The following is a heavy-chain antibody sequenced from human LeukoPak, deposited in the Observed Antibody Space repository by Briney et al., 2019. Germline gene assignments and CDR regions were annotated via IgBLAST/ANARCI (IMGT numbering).Heavy chain of an antibody. D-gene: IGHD2-8*02. CDR2: FGGSDGST. Sequence: GGSLRLSCAASGFTFRSYAMSWVRQAPGKGLEWVSGFGGSDGSTYYADSVKGRFTISRDNSKNTVYLQMNSLSAEDTAVYYWAKDGDRVEYCTGATGYRYYYCYIDVWGKGTTVTISS. CDR3: AKDGDRVEYCTGATGYRYYYCYIDV. V-gene: IGHV3-23*01. J-gene: IGHJ6*03. CDR1: GFTFRSYA.